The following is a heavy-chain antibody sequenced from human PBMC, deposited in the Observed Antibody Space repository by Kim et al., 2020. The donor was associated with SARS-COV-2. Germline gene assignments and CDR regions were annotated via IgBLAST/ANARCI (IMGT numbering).Heavy chain of an antibody. V-gene: IGHV3-21*01. J-gene: IGHJ6*02. CDR2: ISSRSSYI. Sequence: GGSLRLSCAASGFTFSSYSMNWARQAPGKGLEWVSSISSRSSYIYYADSLKGRFTISRDNAKNSLYLQMHILRAEDTAVYYCARDNRIAMSVYEDYYGMDVWGQGTTVTVSS. CDR3: ARDNRIAMSVYEDYYGMDV. D-gene: IGHD6-19*01. CDR1: GFTFSSYS.